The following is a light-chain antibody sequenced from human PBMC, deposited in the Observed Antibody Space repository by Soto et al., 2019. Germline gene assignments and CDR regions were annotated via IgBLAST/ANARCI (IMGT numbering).Light chain of an antibody. V-gene: IGLV1-44*01. CDR1: SSNIGSNT. CDR3: AAWDDSLNGWV. J-gene: IGLJ3*02. Sequence: QPVLTQPPSASGTPGQRVTISCSGSSSNIGSNTVNWYQQLPGTAPKLLIYSNNQRPSGVPDRFSGSKSGTSAYLAISGLQSEDEADYYCAAWDDSLNGWVFGGGTQLTVL. CDR2: SNN.